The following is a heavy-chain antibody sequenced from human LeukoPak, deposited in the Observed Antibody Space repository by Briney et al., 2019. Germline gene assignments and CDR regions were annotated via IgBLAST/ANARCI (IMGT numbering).Heavy chain of an antibody. CDR1: GGSFSGYY. CDR3: ARGGVVEPAAILSVVAYDKTPFDY. J-gene: IGHJ4*02. CDR2: INHSGST. D-gene: IGHD2-2*01. Sequence: SETLSLTCAVYGGSFSGYYWSWIRQPPGKGPEWIGEINHSGSTNSNPSLKSRVTISVDTSKSQFSLKLSSVTAAHTAAYCCARGGVVEPAAILSVVAYDKTPFDYWGQGTLVTVSS. V-gene: IGHV4-34*01.